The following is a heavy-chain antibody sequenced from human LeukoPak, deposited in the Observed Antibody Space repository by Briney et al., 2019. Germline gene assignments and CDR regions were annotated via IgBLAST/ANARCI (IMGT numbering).Heavy chain of an antibody. D-gene: IGHD3-3*01. Sequence: PGGSLRLSCAASGFTFSDYYMSWIRQAPGKGPEWVSYISSSGSTIYYADSVKGRFTTSRDNAKNSLYLQMNSLRAEDTAVYYCARGAEMEWLLFGYWGQGTLVTVSS. CDR3: ARGAEMEWLLFGY. CDR1: GFTFSDYY. J-gene: IGHJ4*02. CDR2: ISSSGSTI. V-gene: IGHV3-11*01.